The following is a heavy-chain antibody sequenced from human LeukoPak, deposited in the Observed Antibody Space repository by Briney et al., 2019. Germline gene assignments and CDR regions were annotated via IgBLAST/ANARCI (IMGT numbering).Heavy chain of an antibody. CDR2: INGSDGNT. Sequence: PGGSVRLSCAASGFTFSSYAMSWLRPAPGKELEGVSAINGSDGNTYYADSVKGRITISRYKSKNTLYLQMNSLRAEDTAVYYCAKDPRGYSGPWVYCPFDYWGQGTLVTVSS. CDR3: AKDPRGYSGPWVYCPFDY. CDR1: GFTFSSYA. J-gene: IGHJ4*02. D-gene: IGHD5-12*01. V-gene: IGHV3-23*01.